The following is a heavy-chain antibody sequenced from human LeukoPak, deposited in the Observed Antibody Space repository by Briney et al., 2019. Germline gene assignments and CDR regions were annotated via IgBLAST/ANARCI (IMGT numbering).Heavy chain of an antibody. Sequence: PGGSLRLSCAASGFTFSTYVMTWVRQAPGKGLEWVSSISGSGGSTYYADSVKGRFTTSRDNSKNTLYLQMNGLRAEDTAVYYCAKDLAAVPGNKYLVYWGQGTLVTVSS. CDR2: ISGSGGST. J-gene: IGHJ4*02. CDR3: AKDLAAVPGNKYLVY. V-gene: IGHV3-23*01. CDR1: GFTFSTYV. D-gene: IGHD6-13*01.